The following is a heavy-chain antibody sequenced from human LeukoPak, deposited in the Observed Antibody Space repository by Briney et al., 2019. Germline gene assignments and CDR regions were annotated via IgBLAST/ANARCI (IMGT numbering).Heavy chain of an antibody. CDR3: AKDRDDYVWGSYLGAFDI. V-gene: IGHV3-7*03. Sequence: PGGSLRLSCAASGFTFTNNFMSWVRQVPGKGLEWVANIKQDGSETTYADSVRGRFTIFRDNAKDSVYLQMNSLRAEDTAVFYCAKDRDDYVWGSYLGAFDIWGQGTMVTVSS. D-gene: IGHD3-16*01. CDR1: GFTFTNNF. CDR2: IKQDGSET. J-gene: IGHJ3*02.